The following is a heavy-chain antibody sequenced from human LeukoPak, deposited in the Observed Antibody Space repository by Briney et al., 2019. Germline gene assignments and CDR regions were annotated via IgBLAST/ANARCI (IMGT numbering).Heavy chain of an antibody. D-gene: IGHD3-3*01. Sequence: GGSLRLSCAASGFTFSSYAMSWVRQAPGKGLEWVSAISGSGGSTYYADSVKGRFTISRDNSKNTLYLQMNSLRAEDTAVYYCAMLARDYDFWSGDQFPIMWGQGTLVTVSS. J-gene: IGHJ4*02. CDR1: GFTFSSYA. CDR3: AMLARDYDFWSGDQFPIM. CDR2: ISGSGGST. V-gene: IGHV3-23*01.